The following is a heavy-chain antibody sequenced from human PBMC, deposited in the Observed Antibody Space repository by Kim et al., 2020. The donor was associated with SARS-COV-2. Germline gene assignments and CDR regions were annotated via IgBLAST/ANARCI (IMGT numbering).Heavy chain of an antibody. V-gene: IGHV7-4-1*02. Sequence: ASVKVSCKASGYTFTSYAMNWVRQAPGQGLEWKGWINTNTGNPTYAQGFTGRFVFSLDTSVSTAYLQISSLKAEDTAVYYCARGERPFRPAGTDYDHFRLDYWGQGTLVTVSS. CDR1: GYTFTSYA. CDR2: INTNTGNP. CDR3: ARGERPFRPAGTDYDHFRLDY. D-gene: IGHD3-16*01. J-gene: IGHJ4*02.